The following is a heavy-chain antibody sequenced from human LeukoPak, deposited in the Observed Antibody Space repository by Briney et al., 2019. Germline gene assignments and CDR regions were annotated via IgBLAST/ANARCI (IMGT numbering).Heavy chain of an antibody. J-gene: IGHJ4*02. CDR3: AKTSSGWYYFDY. V-gene: IGHV3-7*05. D-gene: IGHD6-19*01. Sequence: GGSLRLSCAASGFTFSSYWMSWVRQAPGKGREWVANIKEDGSEKNYVDSVKGRFTISRDNAKNSLYLQMNSLRAEDTAVYYCAKTSSGWYYFDYWGQGTLVTVSS. CDR2: IKEDGSEK. CDR1: GFTFSSYW.